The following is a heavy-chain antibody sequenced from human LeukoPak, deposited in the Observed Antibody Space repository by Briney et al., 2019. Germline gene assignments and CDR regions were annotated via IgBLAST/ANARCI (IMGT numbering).Heavy chain of an antibody. CDR3: ATLWFGELGLY. Sequence: GGSLRLSCPASGFTFRSYAMSWVRQAPGKGLEWVSAISGSGGSTYYADSVKGRFTISRNNSKNTLSLQMNSLRAEDTAVYYCATLWFGELGLYWGQGTLVSVSS. J-gene: IGHJ4*02. D-gene: IGHD3-10*01. V-gene: IGHV3-23*01. CDR1: GFTFRSYA. CDR2: ISGSGGST.